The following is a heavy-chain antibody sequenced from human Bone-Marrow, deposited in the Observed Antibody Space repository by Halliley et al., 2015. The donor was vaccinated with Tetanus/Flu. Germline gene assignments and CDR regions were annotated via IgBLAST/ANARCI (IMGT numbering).Heavy chain of an antibody. J-gene: IGHJ6*02. CDR3: ATVDSSSWCDYYDGMDV. V-gene: IGHV1-18*01. CDR2: ISGYRSNT. Sequence: ISGYRSNTKYAQKFQGRVTMTKDPSTNTAYMELRSLRYDDTAVYYCATVDSSSWCDYYDGMDVWGQGPTVTVSS. D-gene: IGHD6-13*01.